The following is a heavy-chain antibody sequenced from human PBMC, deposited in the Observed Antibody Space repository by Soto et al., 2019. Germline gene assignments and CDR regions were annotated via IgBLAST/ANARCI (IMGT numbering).Heavy chain of an antibody. Sequence: GGSLRLSCAASGFTFSSYAMSWVRQAPGKGLEWVSAISGSGGSTYYADSVKGRFTISRDNSKNTLYLQMNSLRAEDTAVYYCAKVSPPSGSYSAYYMDVWGKGTTVTVSS. D-gene: IGHD1-26*01. CDR3: AKVSPPSGSYSAYYMDV. CDR1: GFTFSSYA. J-gene: IGHJ6*03. CDR2: ISGSGGST. V-gene: IGHV3-23*01.